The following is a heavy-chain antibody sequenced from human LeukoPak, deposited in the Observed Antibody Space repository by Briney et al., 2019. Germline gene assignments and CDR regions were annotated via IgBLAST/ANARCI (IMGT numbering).Heavy chain of an antibody. CDR1: ESIFAGSF. J-gene: IGHJ5*02. CDR3: VVTTFYYASGTMEYNWYEP. V-gene: IGHV1-2*02. Sequence: GASVKVSCKTSESIFAGSFIHWVRQAPGQGLEWMGWMKPDNGGTHYAQKFKGRVTMTGDTSVSTGNMELTSLRSDDTAVYYCVVTTFYYASGTMEYNWYEPWGQGTLVTVSS. CDR2: MKPDNGGT. D-gene: IGHD3-10*01.